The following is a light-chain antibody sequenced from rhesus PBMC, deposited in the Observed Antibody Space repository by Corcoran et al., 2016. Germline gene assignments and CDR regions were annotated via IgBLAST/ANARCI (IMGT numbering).Light chain of an antibody. J-gene: IGKJ3*01. Sequence: DVAMIQSPLSLPVTLGQPASIPCRSSQSLLYSNGNTYLSWFQQKHGQSRRRLIYKFSNWDSGVPDRFSGSGAGTNFTLKLSRVEAEDFGVDFCMECTHHPFTFGPGTKLVIK. CDR2: KFS. V-gene: IGKV2-58*01. CDR3: MECTHHPFT. CDR1: QSLLYSNGNTY.